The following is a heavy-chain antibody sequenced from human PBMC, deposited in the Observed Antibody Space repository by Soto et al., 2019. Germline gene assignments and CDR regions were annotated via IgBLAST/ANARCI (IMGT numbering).Heavy chain of an antibody. D-gene: IGHD2-15*01. CDR1: GFSLSTSGVG. CDR2: IYWDSDE. CDR3: ARRLTPRVDCFDY. V-gene: IGHV2-5*02. J-gene: IGHJ4*02. Sequence: QITLKESGPTLVKPKQTLTLTCTFSGFSLSTSGVGVGWIRQPPGKALEWLALIYWDSDERYSPSLKSRVTITRDTSKHQVILTMTNMDPVDTATYYGARRLTPRVDCFDYWGQGIMVTVSS.